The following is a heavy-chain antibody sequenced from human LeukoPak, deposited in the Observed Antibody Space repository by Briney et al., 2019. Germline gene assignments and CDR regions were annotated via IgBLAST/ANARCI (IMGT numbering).Heavy chain of an antibody. J-gene: IGHJ4*02. CDR2: INPNSGGT. CDR1: GYTFTGYY. V-gene: IGHV1-2*02. CDR3: ARDGRYYYDSSGYYDY. D-gene: IGHD3-22*01. Sequence: ASVKVSCKASGYTFTGYYMHWVRQAPGQGLEWMGWINPNSGGTNYAQKFQGRVTMTRDTSISTAYMELSSLRSEDTAVYYCARDGRYYYDSSGYYDYWGQGTLVTVSS.